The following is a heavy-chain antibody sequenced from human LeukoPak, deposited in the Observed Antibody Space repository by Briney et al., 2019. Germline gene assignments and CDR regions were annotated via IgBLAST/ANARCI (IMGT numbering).Heavy chain of an antibody. CDR3: ARDGGYCSGGSCSENWFDP. CDR2: IIPIFGTA. J-gene: IGHJ5*02. Sequence: SVKVSCKASGGTFSSYAISWVRQAPGQGLEWMGGIIPIFGTANYAQKFQGRVTMTRDTSTSTVYMELSSLRSEDTAVYYCARDGGYCSGGSCSENWFDPWGQGTLVTVSS. D-gene: IGHD2-15*01. V-gene: IGHV1-69*05. CDR1: GGTFSSYA.